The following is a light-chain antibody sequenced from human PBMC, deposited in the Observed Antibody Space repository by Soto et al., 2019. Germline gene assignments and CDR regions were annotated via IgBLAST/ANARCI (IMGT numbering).Light chain of an antibody. V-gene: IGKV1-8*01. CDR2: AAS. CDR3: QQYYSYPLT. Sequence: AIRMTQSPSSFSASPGDRGTFPCRARQGLSRSLAWYQQKPGQANKLLIYAASTLQSGVPSRVSGSGSGTDFTLTISCLPSEDSATCYCQQYYSYPLTVGGGTKVEIK. CDR1: QGLSRS. J-gene: IGKJ4*01.